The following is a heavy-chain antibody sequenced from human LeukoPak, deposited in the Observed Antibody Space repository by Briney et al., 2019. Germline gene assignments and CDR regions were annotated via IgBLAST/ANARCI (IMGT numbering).Heavy chain of an antibody. CDR3: ATERGRATVHFDY. CDR1: GLTVSSNY. V-gene: IGHV3-53*01. J-gene: IGHJ4*02. D-gene: IGHD5-18*01. CDR2: IYSDSGGGTT. Sequence: PGGSLRLSCAASGLTVSSNYMSWVRQAPGERLEWVSVIYSDSGGGTTYYADSVKGRFTISKDRSKNTLYLQMNSLRAEDTAVYYCATERGRATVHFDYWGRGTLVTVSS.